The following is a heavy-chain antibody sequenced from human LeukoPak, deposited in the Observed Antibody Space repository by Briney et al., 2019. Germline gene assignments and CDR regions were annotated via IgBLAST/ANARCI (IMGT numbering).Heavy chain of an antibody. CDR2: IWYDGSNK. D-gene: IGHD2-2*01. J-gene: IGHJ4*02. CDR3: ARDGGYCSGASCYHYFDY. CDR1: GFTFSSYG. V-gene: IGHV3-33*01. Sequence: GRSLRLSCAASGFTFSSYGMHWVRQAPGKGLEWVAVIWYDGSNKYYADSVKGRFTISRDNSKNTLYLQMNSLRAEDTAVYYCARDGGYCSGASCYHYFDYWGQGTLVTVSS.